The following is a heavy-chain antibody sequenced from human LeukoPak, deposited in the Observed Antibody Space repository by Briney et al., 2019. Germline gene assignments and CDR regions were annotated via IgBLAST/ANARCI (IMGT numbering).Heavy chain of an antibody. CDR3: ARSAGYSGYDFALAPEKWFDP. J-gene: IGHJ5*02. CDR1: GYTFPGYY. D-gene: IGHD5-12*01. Sequence: GASVKVSCKASGYTFPGYYMHWVRQAPGQGLEWMGWINPNSAGTNYAQKFQGRVTMTRDTSIRTAYMELTRLRSDDTAVYYCARSAGYSGYDFALAPEKWFDPWGQGTLVTVSS. V-gene: IGHV1-2*02. CDR2: INPNSAGT.